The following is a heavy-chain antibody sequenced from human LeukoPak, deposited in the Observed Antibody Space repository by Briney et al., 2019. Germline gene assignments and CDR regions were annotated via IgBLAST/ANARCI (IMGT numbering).Heavy chain of an antibody. CDR3: ARDCHSALWSPTPFEY. CDR2: ISSSSNTF. CDR1: GFSFSDYY. J-gene: IGHJ4*02. V-gene: IGHV3-11*01. D-gene: IGHD2/OR15-2a*01. Sequence: GGSLRLSCAASGFSFSDYYMSWIRQAPGKGLEWLSYISSSSNTFYYSDSVKGRFTISRDNAKNSLFLQMNSLRAEDTAVYYCARDCHSALWSPTPFEYWGQGILVTVSS.